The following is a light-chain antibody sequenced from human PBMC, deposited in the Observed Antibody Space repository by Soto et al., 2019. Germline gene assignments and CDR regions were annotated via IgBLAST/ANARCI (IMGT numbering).Light chain of an antibody. CDR2: DAS. J-gene: IGKJ1*01. V-gene: IGKV3-15*01. CDR3: QQYDNWPRT. CDR1: QSVSSSY. Sequence: EIVLTQSPGTLSLSPGERATLSCRASQSVSSSYLAWYQQKPGQPPRLLIYDASTRATGIPSRFSGSGSGTEFTLTISSLKSEDFAVYYCQQYDNWPRTFGQGTKVDI.